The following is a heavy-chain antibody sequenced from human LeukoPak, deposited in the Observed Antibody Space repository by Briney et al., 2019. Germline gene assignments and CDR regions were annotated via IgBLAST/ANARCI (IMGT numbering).Heavy chain of an antibody. CDR1: GYTFTSYD. J-gene: IGHJ6*03. V-gene: IGHV1-46*01. D-gene: IGHD3-10*01. CDR2: INPSGGST. CDR3: ARGPSITMVRGGQWYYYMDV. Sequence: AASVKVSCKASGYTFTSYDINWVRQATGQGLEWMGIINPSGGSTNYAQKFQGRVTMTRDTSTNTVYMELSSLRSEDTAVYYCARGPSITMVRGGQWYYYMDVWGKGTTVTISS.